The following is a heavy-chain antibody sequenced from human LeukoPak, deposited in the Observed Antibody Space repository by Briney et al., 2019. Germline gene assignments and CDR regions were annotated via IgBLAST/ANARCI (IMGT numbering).Heavy chain of an antibody. V-gene: IGHV4-34*01. CDR1: GGSFTGYY. J-gene: IGHJ4*02. CDR2: INHSGST. D-gene: IGHD5-12*01. Sequence: SETLSLTCAVYGGSFTGYYWSWIRQPPGKGLEWIGEINHSGSTNYNPSLKSRVTISVDTSKNQFSLKLSSVTAADTAVCYCGRGEWLRSWFGYWGQGTLVTVSS. CDR3: GRGEWLRSWFGY.